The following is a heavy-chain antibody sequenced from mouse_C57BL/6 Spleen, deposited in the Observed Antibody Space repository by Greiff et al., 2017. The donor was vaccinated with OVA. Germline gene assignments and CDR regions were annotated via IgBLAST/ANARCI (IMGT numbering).Heavy chain of an antibody. J-gene: IGHJ2*01. D-gene: IGHD1-1*02. CDR3: VRGWADFDY. V-gene: IGHV10-1*01. Sequence: EVKLQESGGGLVQPKGSLKLSCAASGFSFNTYAMNWVRQAPGKGLEWVARIRSKSNNYATYYADSVKDRFTISRDDSESMLYLQMNNLKTEDTAMYYCVRGWADFDYWGQGTTLTVSS. CDR2: IRSKSNNYAT. CDR1: GFSFNTYA.